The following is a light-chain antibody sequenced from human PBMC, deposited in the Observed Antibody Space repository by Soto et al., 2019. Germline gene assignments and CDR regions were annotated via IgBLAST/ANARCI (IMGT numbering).Light chain of an antibody. Sequence: EIVMTQSPATLSVSPGERATLSCRTSQSGSGNLAWYQQKPGQAPRLLIYGASTRATGIPARFSGGGSGTEFTLTISSLQSEDFAVYYCQQYNNWPPAFGQGTKVEIK. CDR1: QSGSGN. V-gene: IGKV3-15*01. CDR2: GAS. J-gene: IGKJ1*01. CDR3: QQYNNWPPA.